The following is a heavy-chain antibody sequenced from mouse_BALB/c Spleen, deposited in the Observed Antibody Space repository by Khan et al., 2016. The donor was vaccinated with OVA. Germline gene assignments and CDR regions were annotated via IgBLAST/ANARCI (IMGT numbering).Heavy chain of an antibody. J-gene: IGHJ4*01. D-gene: IGHD2-14*01. CDR1: GYTFTSNT. CDR3: ERRTTGYALED. Sequence: QVQLQQSGAELARPGASVKMSCKASGYTFTSNTMHWVKQRPGQGLEWIGYINPRSGYTDYTQRFKDKATLPADKSSSTAYMQLSSLTSEDSAVYYCERRTTGYALEDWGLGTSGTGSS. CDR2: INPRSGYT. V-gene: IGHV1-4*01.